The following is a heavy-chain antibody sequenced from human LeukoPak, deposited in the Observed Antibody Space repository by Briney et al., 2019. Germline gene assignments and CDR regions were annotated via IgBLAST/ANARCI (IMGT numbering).Heavy chain of an antibody. J-gene: IGHJ4*02. D-gene: IGHD3-10*01. V-gene: IGHV3-33*01. CDR3: ARDLSWFGEFDY. CDR1: GFTVSSYG. CDR2: IWYDGSNK. Sequence: GRSLRLACAPSGFTVSSYGMHWVRQAPGKGLEWVAVIWYDGSNKYYADSVKGRFTISRDNSKNTLYLQMNSLRAEDTAVYYCARDLSWFGEFDYWGQGTLVTVSS.